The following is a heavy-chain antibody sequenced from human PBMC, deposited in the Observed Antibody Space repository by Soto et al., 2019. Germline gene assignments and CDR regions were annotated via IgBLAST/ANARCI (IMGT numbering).Heavy chain of an antibody. Sequence: SETLSLTCTVSGGSISSYYVSWIRQSAGKGLEWIGRIDTSGTTNYNPSLKSRVTMSVDASKNHFSLNLSSVTAADTAVYYCARGPRGYVYYHGMYVWGQGTTVTVSS. D-gene: IGHD3-10*01. CDR1: GGSISSYY. J-gene: IGHJ6*02. V-gene: IGHV4-4*07. CDR3: ARGPRGYVYYHGMYV. CDR2: IDTSGTT.